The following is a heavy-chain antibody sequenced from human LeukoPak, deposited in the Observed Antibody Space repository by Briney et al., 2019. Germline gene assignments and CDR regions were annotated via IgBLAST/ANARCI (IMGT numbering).Heavy chain of an antibody. J-gene: IGHJ5*02. D-gene: IGHD1-1*01. CDR3: ARRTGIDWFDP. V-gene: IGHV4-39*01. CDR2: IFYSGST. Sequence: KPSETLSLTCTVSGGSISSNSYYWGWIRQPPGKGLECIGYIFYSGSTYYNPSLKSRVTISVDTSKNQFSLKLSSVTAADTAVYYCARRTGIDWFDPWGQGTLVTVSS. CDR1: GGSISSNSYY.